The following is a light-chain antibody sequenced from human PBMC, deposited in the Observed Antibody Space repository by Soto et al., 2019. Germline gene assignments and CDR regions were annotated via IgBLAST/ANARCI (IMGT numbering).Light chain of an antibody. CDR2: DAS. J-gene: IGKJ4*01. CDR1: QSVRSNF. CDR3: QQFSSYPLT. V-gene: IGKV3-20*01. Sequence: EMVMTQSPGTLSLSPWERATLSCRASQSVRSNFLAWYQQKPGQAPRLLIYDASSRATGIPDRFSGGGSGTDFTLTISRLEPEDFAVYYCQQFSSYPLTFGGGTKVDIK.